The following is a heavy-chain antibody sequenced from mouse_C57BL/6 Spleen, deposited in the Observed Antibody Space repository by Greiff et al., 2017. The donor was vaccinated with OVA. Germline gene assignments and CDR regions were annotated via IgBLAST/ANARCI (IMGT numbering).Heavy chain of an antibody. D-gene: IGHD1-1*01. CDR2: IDPSDSYT. CDR3: ARGATVVAPYFDV. CDR1: GYTFTSYW. J-gene: IGHJ1*03. V-gene: IGHV1-69*01. Sequence: QVQLKQPGAELVMPGASVKLSCKASGYTFTSYWMHWVKQRPGQGLEWIGEIDPSDSYTNYNQKFKGKSTLTVDKSSSTAYMQLSSLTSEDSAVYYCARGATVVAPYFDVWGTGTTVTVSS.